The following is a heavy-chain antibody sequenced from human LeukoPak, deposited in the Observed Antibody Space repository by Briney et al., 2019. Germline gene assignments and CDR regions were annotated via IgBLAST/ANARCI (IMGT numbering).Heavy chain of an antibody. V-gene: IGHV3-66*01. CDR1: GVTFSSYG. J-gene: IGHJ4*02. D-gene: IGHD3-10*01. CDR2: IDSGGST. CDR3: ASFSRHYYGSGSYFPNDY. Sequence: GGSLRLSCAASGVTFSSYGRSWVRQAPGKGLEWVSIIDSGGSTYYADSVKGRFTIPRDNSKNTLYLQMNSLRAEDTAVYYCASFSRHYYGSGSYFPNDYWGQGTLVTVSS.